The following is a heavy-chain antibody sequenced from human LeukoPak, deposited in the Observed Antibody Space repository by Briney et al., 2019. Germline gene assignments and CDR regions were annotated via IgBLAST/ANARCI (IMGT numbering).Heavy chain of an antibody. D-gene: IGHD4-17*01. J-gene: IGHJ6*02. Sequence: SETLSLTCTVSGGSISSSSYYWGWIRQPPGKGLEWIGSIYYSGSTYYDPSLKSRVTISVDTSKNQFSLKLSSVTTADTAVYYCARQGTVTTYYYYYYGMDVWGQGTTVTVSS. CDR1: GGSISSSSYY. V-gene: IGHV4-39*01. CDR2: IYYSGST. CDR3: ARQGTVTTYYYYYYGMDV.